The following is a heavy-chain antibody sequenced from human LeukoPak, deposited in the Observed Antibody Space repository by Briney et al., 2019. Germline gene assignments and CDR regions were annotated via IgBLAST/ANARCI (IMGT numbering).Heavy chain of an antibody. CDR1: GFTFSSYA. CDR2: ISGSGDNT. D-gene: IGHD3-22*01. CDR3: AKGSYYDSSGSFYFDY. V-gene: IGHV3-23*01. Sequence: GGSLRLSCAASGFTFSSYAMSWVRQAPGKGLEWVLGISGSGDNTHYADSVKGRFTTSRDNSKNTLYVQVNSLGTEDTAAYYCAKGSYYDSSGSFYFDYWGQGTLVTVSS. J-gene: IGHJ4*02.